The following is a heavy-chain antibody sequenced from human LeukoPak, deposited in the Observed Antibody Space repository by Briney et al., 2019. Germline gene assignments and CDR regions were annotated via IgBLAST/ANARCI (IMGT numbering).Heavy chain of an antibody. Sequence: GGSLRLSCAASGFTFSSYWMSCVRQAPGKGREWVANIKQEGSEKYYVDSVKGRFTISRDNAKNSLYLQMNRLRAEDTAVYYCARDRHSLEQWLVGSYYFDYWGQGTLVTVSS. V-gene: IGHV3-7*01. CDR3: ARDRHSLEQWLVGSYYFDY. CDR1: GFTFSSYW. D-gene: IGHD6-19*01. J-gene: IGHJ4*02. CDR2: IKQEGSEK.